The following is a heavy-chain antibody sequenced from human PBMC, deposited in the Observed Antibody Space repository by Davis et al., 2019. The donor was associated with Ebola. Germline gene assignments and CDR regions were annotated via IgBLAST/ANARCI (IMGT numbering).Heavy chain of an antibody. V-gene: IGHV4-61*01. CDR3: ARERHYGDSIYYYYYYMDV. CDR1: DGSLSGDRNY. J-gene: IGHJ6*03. CDR2: ISYSGTT. Sequence: GSLRLSCTVSDGSLSGDRNYWTWIRQPPGKGLEWIGYISYSGTTNHNPSLKSRVTISVDTSKNQFSLKLSSVTAADTAVYYCARERHYGDSIYYYYYYMDVWGKGTTVTVSS. D-gene: IGHD4-17*01.